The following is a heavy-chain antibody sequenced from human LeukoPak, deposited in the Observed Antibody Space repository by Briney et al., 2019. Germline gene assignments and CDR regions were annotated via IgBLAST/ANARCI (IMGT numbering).Heavy chain of an antibody. CDR1: GGSISSGGYS. CDR2: IYHSGGT. V-gene: IGHV4-30-2*01. J-gene: IGHJ4*02. D-gene: IGHD6-19*01. Sequence: SETLSLTCAVSGGSISSGGYSWSWIRQPPGKGLEWIGYIYHSGGTYYNPSLKSRVTISVDRSKNQFSLKLSSVTAADTAVYYCARAPRTKGWYEGVYFDYWGQGTLVTASS. CDR3: ARAPRTKGWYEGVYFDY.